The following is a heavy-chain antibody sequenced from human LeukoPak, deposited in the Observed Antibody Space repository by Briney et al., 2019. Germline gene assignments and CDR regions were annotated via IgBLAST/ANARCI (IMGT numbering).Heavy chain of an antibody. V-gene: IGHV3-21*01. CDR2: ISPSSSYI. D-gene: IGHD3-22*01. Sequence: PGGSLRLSCAASGFAISDYTINWVRQAPGKGLEWVSSISPSSSYIYYADSVKGRFTISRDNAKKSLYLQMNSLRAEDTALYYCARESEYYYYDASGYYPGYFHHWGQGTLVTVSS. CDR3: ARESEYYYYDASGYYPGYFHH. J-gene: IGHJ1*01. CDR1: GFAISDYT.